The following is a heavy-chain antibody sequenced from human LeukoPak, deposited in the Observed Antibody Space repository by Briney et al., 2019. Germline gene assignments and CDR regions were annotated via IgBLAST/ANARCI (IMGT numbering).Heavy chain of an antibody. Sequence: SGGSLRLSCAASGFTVSSNYMTWVRQAPGKGLEWLSVIYSDGSTYYAASVKGRFTISRDNAKNTVYLQMNSLRVEDTAVYYCVRDSALYTASSAVIGWGQGTLVIVSS. CDR1: GFTVSSNY. V-gene: IGHV3-66*01. J-gene: IGHJ4*02. D-gene: IGHD2-21*01. CDR2: IYSDGST. CDR3: VRDSALYTASSAVIG.